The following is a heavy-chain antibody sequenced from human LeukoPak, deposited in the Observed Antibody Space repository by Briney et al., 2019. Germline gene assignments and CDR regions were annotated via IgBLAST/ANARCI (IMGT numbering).Heavy chain of an antibody. D-gene: IGHD2-2*01. CDR2: ISGGGDIT. J-gene: IGHJ4*02. V-gene: IGHV3-23*01. CDR3: VSFYETY. CDR1: GFTFSSYA. Sequence: GGSLRLSCAASGFTFSSYAMSWARQAPGKGLEWVSAISGGGDITYYADSVKGRFTISRDNSKDTLFLQMHSLRPGDTAVYYCVSFYETYWGRGTLVTVSS.